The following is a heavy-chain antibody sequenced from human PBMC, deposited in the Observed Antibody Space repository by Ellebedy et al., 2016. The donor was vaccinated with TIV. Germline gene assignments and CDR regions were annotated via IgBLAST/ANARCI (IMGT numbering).Heavy chain of an antibody. D-gene: IGHD3-10*01. J-gene: IGHJ4*02. CDR2: IPNTGNT. CDR3: ARDRRGSYDF. CDR1: GSSISGYF. Sequence: MPSETLSLTCTASGSSISGYFWCWIRQPPGKGLEWIGYIPNTGNTNYNPSLKSRVSISLDTSRSQFSLSLQSVTAADTAVYFCARDRRGSYDFWGQGTLIAVSS. V-gene: IGHV4-59*01.